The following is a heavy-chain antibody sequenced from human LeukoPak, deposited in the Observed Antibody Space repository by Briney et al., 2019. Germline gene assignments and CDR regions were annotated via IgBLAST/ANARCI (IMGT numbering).Heavy chain of an antibody. CDR3: ARENGYDRDRELTL. Sequence: AASVKVSCKASGYTFTSYYMHWVRQAPGQGLEWMGGIIPIFGTANYAQKFQGRVTITADESTSTAYMELSSQRSEDTAVYYCARENGYDRDRELTLWGQGTLVTVSS. CDR2: IIPIFGTA. J-gene: IGHJ4*02. V-gene: IGHV1-69*13. D-gene: IGHD5-12*01. CDR1: GYTFTSYY.